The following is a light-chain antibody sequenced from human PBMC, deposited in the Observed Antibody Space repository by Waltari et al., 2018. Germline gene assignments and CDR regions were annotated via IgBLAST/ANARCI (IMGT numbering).Light chain of an antibody. CDR2: DAS. CDR1: QSVSSY. J-gene: IGKJ2*01. CDR3: QQRNNWYT. V-gene: IGKV3-11*01. Sequence: EVVLTQSPATLSLSPGERATLSYRASQSVSSYLAWYQQKPGQAPRLLIYDASNRATGIPARFSGSGSGTDFTLTISSLEPEDFAVYYCQQRNNWYTFGQGTRLEIK.